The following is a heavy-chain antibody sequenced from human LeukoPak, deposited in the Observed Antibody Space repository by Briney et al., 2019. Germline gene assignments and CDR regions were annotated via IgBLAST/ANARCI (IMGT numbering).Heavy chain of an antibody. CDR3: AKPDPTVGYSYGHDAFDI. V-gene: IGHV3-23*01. J-gene: IGHJ3*02. Sequence: GGSLRLSCAASGFTFSSYAMSWDRQAPGKGLEWVSAISGSGGSTYYADSVKGRFTISRDNSKNTLYLQMNSLRAEDTAVYYCAKPDPTVGYSYGHDAFDIWGQGTMVTVSS. D-gene: IGHD5-18*01. CDR2: ISGSGGST. CDR1: GFTFSSYA.